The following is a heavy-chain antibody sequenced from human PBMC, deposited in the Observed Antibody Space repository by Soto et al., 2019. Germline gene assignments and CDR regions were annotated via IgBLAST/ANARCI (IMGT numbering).Heavy chain of an antibody. CDR2: IYYSGST. CDR3: ARDLGDTAKPGFDY. Sequence: SETLSLTCTVSGGSISSSSYYWGWIRQPPGKGLEWIGSIYYSGSTYYNPSLKSRVTISVDTSKNQFSLKLSSVTAADTAVYYCARDLGDTAKPGFDYCGQGTLVTVSS. V-gene: IGHV4-39*02. CDR1: GGSISSSSYY. D-gene: IGHD5-18*01. J-gene: IGHJ4*02.